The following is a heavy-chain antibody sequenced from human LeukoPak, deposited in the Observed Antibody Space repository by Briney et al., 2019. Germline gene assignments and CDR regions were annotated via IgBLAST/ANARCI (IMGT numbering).Heavy chain of an antibody. Sequence: GGSLRLSCAASGFTFSSYAMSWVRQAPGKGLEWVSAISGSGGSTYYTDSVKGRFTISRDNSKNTLYLQMNSLRAEDTAVYYCAKGRTYIIYDILTRWGQGTLVTVSS. CDR1: GFTFSSYA. CDR2: ISGSGGST. CDR3: AKGRTYIIYDILTR. V-gene: IGHV3-23*01. J-gene: IGHJ4*02. D-gene: IGHD3-9*01.